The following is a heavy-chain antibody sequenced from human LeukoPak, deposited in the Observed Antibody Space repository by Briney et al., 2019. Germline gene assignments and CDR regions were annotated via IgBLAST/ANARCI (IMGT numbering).Heavy chain of an antibody. CDR2: ISSSSSYI. CDR3: ARGVFWQQEHYGMDV. V-gene: IGHV3-21*01. Sequence: GGSLRLSCAASGFTFSSYSMNWVRQAPGKGLEWVLSISSSSSYIYYADSVKGRFTISRDDAKNSLYLQMNSLRAEDTAVYYCARGVFWQQEHYGMDVWGQGTTVTVSS. D-gene: IGHD3-9*01. CDR1: GFTFSSYS. J-gene: IGHJ6*02.